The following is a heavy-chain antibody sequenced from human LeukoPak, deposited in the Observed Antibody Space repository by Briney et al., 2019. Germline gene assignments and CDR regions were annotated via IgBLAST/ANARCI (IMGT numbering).Heavy chain of an antibody. V-gene: IGHV1-46*01. D-gene: IGHD3-22*01. J-gene: IGHJ1*01. CDR3: AVGEYYYDSSGYQEAEYFQH. CDR2: INPSGGST. CDR1: GYTFTSYY. Sequence: ASVKVSCKASGYTFTSYYMHWVRQAPGQGLEWMGIINPSGGSTSYAQKFQGRVTMTRDTSTSTVYMELSSLSSEDTAVYYCAVGEYYYDSSGYQEAEYFQHWGQGTLVTVSS.